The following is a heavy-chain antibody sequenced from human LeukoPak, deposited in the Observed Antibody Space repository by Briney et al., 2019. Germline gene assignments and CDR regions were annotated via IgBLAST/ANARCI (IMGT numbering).Heavy chain of an antibody. Sequence: GGSLRLSCAASGFTFSSYWMHWVRQAPGKGLVWVSRINSDGSSTSYADSVKGRFTISRDNAKNTLYLQMNSLRAEDTAVYYCATGWGIAAANFGYWGQGTLVTVSS. J-gene: IGHJ4*02. CDR3: ATGWGIAAANFGY. D-gene: IGHD6-13*01. V-gene: IGHV3-74*01. CDR1: GFTFSSYW. CDR2: INSDGSST.